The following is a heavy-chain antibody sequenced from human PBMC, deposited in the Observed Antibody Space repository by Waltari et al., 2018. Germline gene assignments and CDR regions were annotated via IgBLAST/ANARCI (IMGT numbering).Heavy chain of an antibody. V-gene: IGHV3-30*18. D-gene: IGHD3-10*01. Sequence: QVQLVESGGRLVQPGTSLRLSCVASGFAFSDYGMHWVRQAPGKGLEWLSLTEYDGGNQYYADSVRGRFTISRDNSQGSLYLQLNDLRAEDTAIYYCAKAFLAVKPYYFDFWGQGTLVTVSS. CDR1: GFAFSDYG. J-gene: IGHJ4*02. CDR3: AKAFLAVKPYYFDF. CDR2: TEYDGGNQ.